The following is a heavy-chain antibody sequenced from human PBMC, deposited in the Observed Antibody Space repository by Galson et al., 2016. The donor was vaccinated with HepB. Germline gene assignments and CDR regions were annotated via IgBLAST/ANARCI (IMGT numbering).Heavy chain of an antibody. J-gene: IGHJ4*02. CDR1: GGSVRSDNYY. CDR3: ARDRGSVGAYFDY. D-gene: IGHD3-16*01. Sequence: SETLSLTCTVSGGSVRSDNYYWSWIRQPPGKGLEWIGYIYHSGNTNYKPPLKSRFTISVDTSKNQFSLKLSSLTAADTAVYYCARDRGSVGAYFDYWGQGTLVTVSS. CDR2: IYHSGNT. V-gene: IGHV4-61*01.